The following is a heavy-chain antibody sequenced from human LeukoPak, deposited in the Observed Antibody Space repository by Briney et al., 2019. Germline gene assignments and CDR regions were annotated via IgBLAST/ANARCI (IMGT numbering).Heavy chain of an antibody. CDR3: AKDRYYGDYSVTGSDF. V-gene: IGHV3-23*01. D-gene: IGHD4-17*01. CDR1: GFTFSSYA. Sequence: PGGSLRLSCAASGFTFSSYAMTWVRQAPGKGLEWVSSIISSGASTHYADSVKGRFTISRDSSMNTVYLQMNSLRAEDTAVYYCAKDRYYGDYSVTGSDFWGQGTLVTVSS. CDR2: IISSGAST. J-gene: IGHJ4*02.